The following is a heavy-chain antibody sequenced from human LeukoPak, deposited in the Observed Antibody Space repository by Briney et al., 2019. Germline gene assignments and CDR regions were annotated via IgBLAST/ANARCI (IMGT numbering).Heavy chain of an antibody. D-gene: IGHD3-9*01. CDR3: ATGYDILTGFGY. CDR1: GSSISSGDYY. V-gene: IGHV4-30-4*08. J-gene: IGHJ4*02. CDR2: IYYSGST. Sequence: PSETLSLTCTVSGSSISSGDYYWSWIRQPPGKGLEWIGYIYYSGSTYYNPSLKSRVTISVDTSKNQFSLKLSSVTAADTAVYYCATGYDILTGFGYWGQGTLVTVSS.